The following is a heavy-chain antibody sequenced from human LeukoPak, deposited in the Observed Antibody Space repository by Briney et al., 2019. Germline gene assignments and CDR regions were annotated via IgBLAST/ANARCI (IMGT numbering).Heavy chain of an antibody. J-gene: IGHJ3*02. CDR2: INTKTGTP. CDR1: GYTFTGSY. V-gene: IGHV7-4-1*02. CDR3: ARRSPSADAFDI. Sequence: ASVKVSCKASGYTFTGSYMHWVRQAPGQGLEWMGWINTKTGTPTYAQGFTGRFVFSLDISVTTAYLQISDLKAEDTAVYYCARRSPSADAFDIWGQGTMVTV.